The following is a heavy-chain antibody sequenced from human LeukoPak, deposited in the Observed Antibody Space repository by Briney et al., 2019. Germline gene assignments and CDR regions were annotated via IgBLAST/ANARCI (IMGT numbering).Heavy chain of an antibody. CDR1: GGSVSSGSYY. CDR3: ARDGRWNDGKAVDY. J-gene: IGHJ4*02. CDR2: IYYSGST. D-gene: IGHD1-1*01. Sequence: PSETLSLTCTVSGGSVSSGSYYWSWIRQPPGKGLEWIGYIYYSGSTYYNPSLKSRVTISVDTSKNQFSLKLSSVTAADTAMYYCARDGRWNDGKAVDYWGQGTPVTVSS. V-gene: IGHV4-61*01.